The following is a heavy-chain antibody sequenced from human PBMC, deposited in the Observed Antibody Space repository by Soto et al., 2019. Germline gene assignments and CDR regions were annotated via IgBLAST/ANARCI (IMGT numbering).Heavy chain of an antibody. D-gene: IGHD3-3*01. Sequence: QVQLVQSGAEVKKPGASVKVSCKASGYTFTSYYMHWVRQAPGQGLEWMGIINLSGGSTSYAQKFQGRVNMTRDTSTSTGYQELSSLRSEDTAVYYCARGYDFWSGSYYMDVWGKGTTVTVSS. CDR1: GYTFTSYY. J-gene: IGHJ6*03. V-gene: IGHV1-46*03. CDR3: ARGYDFWSGSYYMDV. CDR2: INLSGGST.